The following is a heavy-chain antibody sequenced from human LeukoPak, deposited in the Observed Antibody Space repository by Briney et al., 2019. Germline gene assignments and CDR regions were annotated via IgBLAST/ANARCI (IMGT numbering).Heavy chain of an antibody. V-gene: IGHV3-21*06. Sequence: KPGGSLRLSCTASGLSFSTSGFNWVRQAPGKGLEWVASIGPTGSDRYHADSIKGRFTISRDNANNFLYLQMNSLRSEDTAVYYCATETNVRHYDYWGQGTLLTVSS. CDR3: ATETNVRHYDY. D-gene: IGHD1-14*01. CDR2: IGPTGSDR. J-gene: IGHJ4*02. CDR1: GLSFSTSG.